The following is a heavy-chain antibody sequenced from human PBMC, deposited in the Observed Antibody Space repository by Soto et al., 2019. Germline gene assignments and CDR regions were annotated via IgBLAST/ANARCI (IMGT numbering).Heavy chain of an antibody. CDR2: IWYDGSNR. CDR3: ARAGDTSMGLHELGAFNI. Sequence: PGGSLRLSCRASGFIFSNYGMHWVRQAAGKGLEWVAVIWYDGSNRCYADSVKDRFTISRDNSKSTLYLQVSSLRAEDTALYYCARAGDTSMGLHELGAFNIWGQGTMVTVSS. V-gene: IGHV3-33*01. J-gene: IGHJ3*02. D-gene: IGHD5-18*01. CDR1: GFIFSNYG.